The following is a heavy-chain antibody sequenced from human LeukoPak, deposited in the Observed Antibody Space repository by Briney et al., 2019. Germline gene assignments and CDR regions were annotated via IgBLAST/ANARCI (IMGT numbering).Heavy chain of an antibody. J-gene: IGHJ4*02. CDR2: INYNGNT. CDR3: ASTVGWLQFGLAIYY. Sequence: SETLSLTCTVSGDSIDGFYWSWIRQPPGRGLEWIGYINYNGNTNYNPSLKSRVTISVDTSKNQFSLNLSSVTAADTAVYYCASTVGWLQFGLAIYYWGQGTLVTVAS. V-gene: IGHV4-59*01. CDR1: GDSIDGFY. D-gene: IGHD5-24*01.